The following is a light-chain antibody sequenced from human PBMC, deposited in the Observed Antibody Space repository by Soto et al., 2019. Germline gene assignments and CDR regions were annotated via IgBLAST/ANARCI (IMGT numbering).Light chain of an antibody. CDR1: QSLLHSNGNIY. Sequence: DIVLTQSPLSLPVTPGEPASISCRSSQSLLHSNGNIYLDWYLQKPGQSPQLLIYLGSIRASGVPDRFSGSRSGTDCTLKITRVEAEDVGVYYCMQAIQAPRTFGLGTKVEIK. V-gene: IGKV2-28*01. J-gene: IGKJ1*01. CDR3: MQAIQAPRT. CDR2: LGS.